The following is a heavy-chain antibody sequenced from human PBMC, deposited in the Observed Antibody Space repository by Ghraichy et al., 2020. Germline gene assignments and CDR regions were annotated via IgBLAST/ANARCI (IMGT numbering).Heavy chain of an antibody. J-gene: IGHJ4*02. D-gene: IGHD2-15*01. CDR3: ARDPLYCSGGSCHRFDY. V-gene: IGHV3-21*01. CDR1: GFTFSSYN. Sequence: LSLTCAASGFTFSSYNMNWVRQAPGKGLEWVSSISSSGSYIYYADSVRGRFTISRDNAKNSLYLQMNSLRAEDTAVYYCARDPLYCSGGSCHRFDYWGQGTLVTVSS. CDR2: ISSSGSYI.